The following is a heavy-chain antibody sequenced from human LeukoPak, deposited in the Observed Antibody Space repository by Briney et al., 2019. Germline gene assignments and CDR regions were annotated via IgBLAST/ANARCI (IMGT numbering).Heavy chain of an antibody. CDR2: MNPNSGNT. Sequence: ASVKVSCKASGYTFTRYDINWVRQATGQGLEWMGWMNPNSGNTGYAQKFQGRVTMTRNTSISTAYMELSSLRSEDTAVYCCARSKRIYGSGKGGFDPWGQGTLVTVSS. V-gene: IGHV1-8*01. D-gene: IGHD3-10*01. CDR3: ARSKRIYGSGKGGFDP. J-gene: IGHJ5*02. CDR1: GYTFTRYD.